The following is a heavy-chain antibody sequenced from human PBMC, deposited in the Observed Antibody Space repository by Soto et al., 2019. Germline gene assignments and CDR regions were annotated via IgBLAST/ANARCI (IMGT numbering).Heavy chain of an antibody. V-gene: IGHV3-9*01. CDR1: GFTFGDYA. CDR2: ISWNTDNI. J-gene: IGHJ4*02. D-gene: IGHD6-19*01. CDR3: AKGRNIVAVVAPFDG. Sequence: EVQLVESGGGLVQPGRSLRLSCVASGFTFGDYAMQWVRQAPGKGLEGVAGISWNTDNIGYADSVKGRFTISRDNDGHALYLQMNSLRHEDTAVYYCAKGRNIVAVVAPFDGWGQGDLVTVSS.